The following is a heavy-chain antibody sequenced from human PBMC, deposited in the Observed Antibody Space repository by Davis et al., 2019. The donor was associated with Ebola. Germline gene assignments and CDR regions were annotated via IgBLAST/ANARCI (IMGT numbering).Heavy chain of an antibody. J-gene: IGHJ4*02. CDR3: VKSIVVVPAGSCFDY. Sequence: GESLKISCAASGFTFSSYSMNWVRQAPGKGLEWVSSISSSSSYIYYADSVKGRFTISRDNAKNSLYLQMNSLRAEDTAVYYCVKSIVVVPAGSCFDYWGQGTLVTVSS. D-gene: IGHD2-2*01. CDR2: ISSSSSYI. CDR1: GFTFSSYS. V-gene: IGHV3-21*01.